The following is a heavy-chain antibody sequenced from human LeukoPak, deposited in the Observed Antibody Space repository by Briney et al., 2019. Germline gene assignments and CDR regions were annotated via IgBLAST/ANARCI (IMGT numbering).Heavy chain of an antibody. CDR2: IYYSGST. CDR1: GGSISSGGYY. V-gene: IGHV4-31*03. Sequence: SQTLSLTCTVSGGSISSGGYYWSWIRQRPGKGLEWIGYIYYSGSTYYNPSLKSRVTISVDTSKNQFSLKLSSVTAADTAVYYCARDHFNYFDYWGQGTLVTVSS. CDR3: ARDHFNYFDY. J-gene: IGHJ4*02.